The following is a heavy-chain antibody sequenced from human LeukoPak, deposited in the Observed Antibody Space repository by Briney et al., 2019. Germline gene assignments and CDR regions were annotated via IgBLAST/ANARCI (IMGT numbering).Heavy chain of an antibody. J-gene: IGHJ4*02. CDR3: ARHICESRWVVEPRVDY. CDR1: GGSISSSSYY. Sequence: SETLSLTCTVSGGSISSSSYYWGWIRQPPGKGLEWIGSIYYSGSTYYNPSLKSRVTISVDTSKNQFSLKLSSVTAADTAVYYCARHICESRWVVEPRVDYWGQGTLVTVSS. CDR2: IYYSGST. V-gene: IGHV4-39*01. D-gene: IGHD5-24*01.